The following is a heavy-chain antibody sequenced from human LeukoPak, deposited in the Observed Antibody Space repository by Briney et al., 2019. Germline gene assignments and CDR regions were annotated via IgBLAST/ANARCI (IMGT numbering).Heavy chain of an antibody. D-gene: IGHD1-1*01. CDR3: AQKGTD. J-gene: IGHJ4*02. Sequence: VRQAXGQGLEWMGGIIPIFGTANYAQKFQGRVTITADESTSTAYMELSSLRSEDTAVYYCAQKGTDWGQGTLVTVSS. CDR2: IIPIFGTA. V-gene: IGHV1-69*01.